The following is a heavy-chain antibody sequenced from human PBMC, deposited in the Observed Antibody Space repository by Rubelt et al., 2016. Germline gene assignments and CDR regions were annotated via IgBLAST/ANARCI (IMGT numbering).Heavy chain of an antibody. Sequence: QVQLQESGPGLVKPSETLSLTCTVSGGSISSYYWSWIRQPPGKGLEWIGDIHYSGSTNYSPSLKSRVTISGDTSKNRFSLRLTSVTAADTAVYYCASNTKYSNWHGMNAWGQGTTVIVSS. CDR2: IHYSGST. CDR3: ASNTKYSNWHGMNA. CDR1: GGSISSYY. D-gene: IGHD6-6*01. J-gene: IGHJ6*02. V-gene: IGHV4-59*01.